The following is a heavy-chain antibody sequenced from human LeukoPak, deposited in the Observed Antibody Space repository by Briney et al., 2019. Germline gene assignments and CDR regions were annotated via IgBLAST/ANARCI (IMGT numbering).Heavy chain of an antibody. CDR2: VSGPGTTI. Sequence: GGSLRLSCAASGFTFSSYAMSWVRQAPGKGLEWVSYVSGPGTTISYADSVQGRFTISRDNAKNSLYLQVNTLRVEDSAVYYCARGKYTAAFDIWGQGTMVTVSS. J-gene: IGHJ3*02. CDR1: GFTFSSYA. CDR3: ARGKYTAAFDI. D-gene: IGHD5-18*01. V-gene: IGHV3-48*04.